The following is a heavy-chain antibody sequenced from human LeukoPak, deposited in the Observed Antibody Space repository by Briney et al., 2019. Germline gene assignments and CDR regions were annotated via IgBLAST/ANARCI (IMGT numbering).Heavy chain of an antibody. CDR1: GGSISSGDYY. Sequence: SETLSLTCTVSGGSISSGDYYWSWIRQPPGKGLEWIGYIYYSGSAYYNPSLKSRVTISVDTSKNQFSLKLSSVTAADTAVYYCARAPWPSYGDPNWFDPWGQGTLVTVSS. CDR3: ARAPWPSYGDPNWFDP. V-gene: IGHV4-30-4*01. J-gene: IGHJ5*02. CDR2: IYYSGSA. D-gene: IGHD4-17*01.